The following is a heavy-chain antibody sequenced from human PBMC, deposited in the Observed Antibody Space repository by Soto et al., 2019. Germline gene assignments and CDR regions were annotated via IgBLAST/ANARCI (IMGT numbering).Heavy chain of an antibody. Sequence: NPSETLSLTCTVSGGSISSYHWSWIRQSAGQGLEWIGRFYTIGISHYNPSLKSRLSMSADTSKNQLSLTLTSVTAADTGVYYCARAGNEYGVDVWGEGTTVTVSS. CDR3: ARAGNEYGVDV. D-gene: IGHD3-10*01. CDR2: FYTIGIS. V-gene: IGHV4-4*07. CDR1: GGSISSYH. J-gene: IGHJ6*04.